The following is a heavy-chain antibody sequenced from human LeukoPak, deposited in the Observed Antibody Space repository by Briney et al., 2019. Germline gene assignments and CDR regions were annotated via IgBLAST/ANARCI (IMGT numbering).Heavy chain of an antibody. CDR1: GFTFSDYY. J-gene: IGHJ3*02. Sequence: GGSLRLSCAASGFTFSDYYMSWIRQAPGKGLEWFSTLTSGGTPYYADSVRGRFTISRDDSKNTLYLQMNSLRAEDTALYYCARGTAFDIWGQGTMVTVSS. CDR2: LTSGGTP. V-gene: IGHV3-53*01. CDR3: ARGTAFDI.